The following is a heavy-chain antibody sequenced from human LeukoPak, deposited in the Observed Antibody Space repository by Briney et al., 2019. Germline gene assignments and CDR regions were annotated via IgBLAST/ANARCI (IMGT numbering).Heavy chain of an antibody. CDR3: ARIVPATAIGRPYYFDY. D-gene: IGHD2-2*01. CDR2: INHSGST. J-gene: IGHJ4*02. V-gene: IGHV4-34*01. Sequence: SETLSLTCAVYGGSFSGYYWSWIRQPPGKGLEWIGEINHSGSTNYHPSLKSRVTISVDTSKNQFSLKLGSVTAADTAVYYCARIVPATAIGRPYYFDYWGQGTLVTVSS. CDR1: GGSFSGYY.